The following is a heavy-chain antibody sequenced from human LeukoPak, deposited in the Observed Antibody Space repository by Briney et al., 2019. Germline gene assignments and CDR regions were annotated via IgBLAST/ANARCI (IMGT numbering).Heavy chain of an antibody. J-gene: IGHJ4*02. D-gene: IGHD5-18*01. Sequence: LETLSLTCTVSGGSISGYYWSWVRQPPGKGLEWIGYISNGGSSSYNPSLKSRGTMSVDTSKRQFSLNLTSVTAADTAVYYCAGAQRGYTHGYLGGGYFDYWGQGTLVTVSS. CDR2: ISNGGSS. CDR3: AGAQRGYTHGYLGGGYFDY. CDR1: GGSISGYY. V-gene: IGHV4-59*12.